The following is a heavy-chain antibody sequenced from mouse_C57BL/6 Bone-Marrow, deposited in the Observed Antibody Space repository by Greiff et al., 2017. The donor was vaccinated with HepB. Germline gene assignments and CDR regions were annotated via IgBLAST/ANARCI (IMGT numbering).Heavy chain of an antibody. CDR3: ARDDYYGSSYAWFAY. CDR2: SRNKANDYTT. CDR1: GFTFSDFY. D-gene: IGHD1-1*01. J-gene: IGHJ3*01. Sequence: EVKVVDSGGGLVQSGRSLRLSCATSGFTFSDFYMEWVRQAPGKGLEWIAASRNKANDYTTEYSASVKGRFIVSRDTSQSILYLQMNALRAEDTAIYYCARDDYYGSSYAWFAYWGQGTLVTVSA. V-gene: IGHV7-1*01.